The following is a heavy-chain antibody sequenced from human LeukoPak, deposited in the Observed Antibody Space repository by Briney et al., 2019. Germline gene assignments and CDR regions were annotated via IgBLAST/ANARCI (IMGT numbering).Heavy chain of an antibody. CDR2: ISRSSSHI. J-gene: IGHJ4*02. V-gene: IGHV3-21*01. Sequence: GGSLRLSCAASGFTFSTYNMNWFRQATGKGLEWVSSISRSSSHIYSAASVKGRFTISRDNAKNSLYLQMNSLRVENTAVYYCARADWDTAMIVYWGQGTLVTVSS. CDR1: GFTFSTYN. CDR3: ARADWDTAMIVY. D-gene: IGHD5-18*01.